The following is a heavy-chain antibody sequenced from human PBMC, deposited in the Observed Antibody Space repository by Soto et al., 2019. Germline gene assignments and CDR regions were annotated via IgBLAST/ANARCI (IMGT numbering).Heavy chain of an antibody. V-gene: IGHV3-48*01. CDR2: ISSSSSTI. CDR3: ARPPSYGDYPGWAFDI. Sequence: GGSLRLSCAASGFTFSSYSMNWVRQAPGKGLEWVSYISSSSSTIYYADSVKGRFTISRDNAKNSLYLQMNSLRAEDTAVYYCARPPSYGDYPGWAFDIWGQGTMVTVSS. J-gene: IGHJ3*02. D-gene: IGHD4-17*01. CDR1: GFTFSSYS.